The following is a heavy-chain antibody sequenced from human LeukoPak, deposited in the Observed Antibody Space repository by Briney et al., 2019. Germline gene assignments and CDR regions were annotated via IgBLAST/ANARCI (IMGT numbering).Heavy chain of an antibody. CDR2: IIPIFGTA. J-gene: IGHJ5*02. CDR1: GGTFTSYA. V-gene: IGHV1-69*06. D-gene: IGHD4-23*01. Sequence: SVKVSCKASGGTFTSYAISWVRQAPGQGLEWMGGIIPIFGTANYAQKFQGRVTITADKSTNTAYMEMSSLRSEDTAVYYCARDNSVEDTARWLEPWGQGTLVTVSS. CDR3: ARDNSVEDTARWLEP.